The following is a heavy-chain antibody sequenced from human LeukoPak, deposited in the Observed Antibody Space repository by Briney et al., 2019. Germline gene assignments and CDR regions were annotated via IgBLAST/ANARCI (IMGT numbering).Heavy chain of an antibody. CDR1: GYSFIDYY. CDR2: IDPLSGGT. V-gene: IGHV1-2*02. CDR3: SRSPRPYTSLRLHY. J-gene: IGHJ4*02. D-gene: IGHD2-2*02. Sequence: GSVTGSCKTSGYSFIDYYIHWMGQAPGQGREWVGRIDPLSGGTHNARTFQVRVPMTRETSSITVYMAPSELRSDHTAVNYWSRSPRPYTSLRLHYWGEGTLVTVS.